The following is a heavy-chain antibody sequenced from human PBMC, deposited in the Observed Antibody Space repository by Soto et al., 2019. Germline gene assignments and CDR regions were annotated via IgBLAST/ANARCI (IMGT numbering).Heavy chain of an antibody. D-gene: IGHD1-26*01. CDR3: VRGALRAPATFDY. Sequence: QVQLKESGPGLVNPSGTLSLTCAVSGGSINTNNWWSWVRQPPGKGLEWIGEIFHRGRTNYNPSFKSRVTISLDKSNNHFSLKLISVTAADTAVYYCVRGALRAPATFDYWGQGTPFTVSS. CDR1: GGSINTNNW. V-gene: IGHV4-4*02. CDR2: IFHRGRT. J-gene: IGHJ4*02.